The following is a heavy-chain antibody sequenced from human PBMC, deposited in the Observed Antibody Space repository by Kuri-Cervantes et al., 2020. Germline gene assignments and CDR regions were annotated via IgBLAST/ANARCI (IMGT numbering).Heavy chain of an antibody. V-gene: IGHV3-23*01. CDR1: GFTFSSYA. J-gene: IGHJ4*02. D-gene: IGHD3-3*01. CDR2: ISGSGGST. CDR3: ARDASLDFWSGYFGY. Sequence: GESLKISCAASGFTFSSYAMSWVRQAPGKGLEWVSAISGSGGSTYYADSVKGRFTISRDNSKNTLYLQMNSLRAEDTAVYYCARDASLDFWSGYFGYWGQGTLVTVSS.